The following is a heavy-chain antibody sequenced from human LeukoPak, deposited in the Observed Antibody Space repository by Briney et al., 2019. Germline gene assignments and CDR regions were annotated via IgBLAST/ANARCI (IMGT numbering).Heavy chain of an antibody. J-gene: IGHJ4*02. D-gene: IGHD6-25*01. CDR2: IIPIFGTA. CDR3: ARSHAARLSEAFDY. V-gene: IGHV1-69*13. CDR1: GGTFSSYA. Sequence: SVKVSCKASGGTFSSYAISWVRQAPGQGLEWMGGIIPIFGTANNAQKFLGRVTITADESTSTAYMELSSLRSEDTAVYYCARSHAARLSEAFDYWGQGTLVTVSS.